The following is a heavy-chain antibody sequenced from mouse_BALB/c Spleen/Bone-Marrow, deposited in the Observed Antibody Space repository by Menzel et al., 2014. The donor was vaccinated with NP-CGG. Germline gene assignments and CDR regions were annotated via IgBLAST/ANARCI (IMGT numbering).Heavy chain of an antibody. CDR3: ASYYYGRSFDV. J-gene: IGHJ1*01. CDR2: IDPANGNT. Sequence: VQLQQSGAGLVKPGASVKLSCTASGFNINDTYMHWVKQRPEQGLEWIGRIDPANGNTKYDPKFQGKAIITAATSSNTAYLQLSSLTSQDTAVYCCASYYYGRSFDVWGAGTSVTGSS. CDR1: GFNINDTY. D-gene: IGHD1-1*01. V-gene: IGHV14-3*02.